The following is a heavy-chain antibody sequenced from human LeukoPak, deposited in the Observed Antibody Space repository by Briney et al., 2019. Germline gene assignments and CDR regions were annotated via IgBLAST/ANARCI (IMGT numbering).Heavy chain of an antibody. D-gene: IGHD5-24*01. CDR2: MDPNSGNT. Sequence: ASVKVSCKASGYTFKNYDINWVRQATGQGLEWMGWMDPNSGNTGFAQKFQDRVSMTRDTSINTAYMELTSLRSGDTAVYYCARATPGGLHGYSFDYWGQGTVVTVYS. J-gene: IGHJ4*02. V-gene: IGHV1-8*02. CDR1: GYTFKNYD. CDR3: ARATPGGLHGYSFDY.